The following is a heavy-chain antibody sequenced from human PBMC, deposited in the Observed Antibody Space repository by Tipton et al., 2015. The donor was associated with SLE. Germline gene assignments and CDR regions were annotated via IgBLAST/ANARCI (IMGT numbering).Heavy chain of an antibody. D-gene: IGHD6-13*01. CDR2: IYYSGST. V-gene: IGHV4-59*11. CDR1: GGSISSHY. Sequence: TLSLTCTVSGGSISSHYWSWIRQPPGKGLEWIGYIYYSGSTNYNPSLKSRVTISVDTSKNQFSLKLSSVTAADTAVYYCARAYSSSSYYFDYWGQGTLVTVSS. CDR3: ARAYSSSSYYFDY. J-gene: IGHJ4*02.